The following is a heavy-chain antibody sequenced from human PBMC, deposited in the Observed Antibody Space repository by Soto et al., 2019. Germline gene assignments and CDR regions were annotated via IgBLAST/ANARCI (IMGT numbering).Heavy chain of an antibody. CDR1: GFIVSSNY. CDR2: IYSGGNT. V-gene: IGHV3-53*01. CDR3: ARVLGGYSGYDGH. Sequence: EVQLVESGGGLIQPGGSLRLSCAASGFIVSSNYMSWVRQAPGKGLEWVSVIYSGGNTYYADSVKGRFTISRDNSKNTLYLHMNSLRAEDTAVYYCARVLGGYSGYDGHWGQGTLVTVSS. D-gene: IGHD5-12*01. J-gene: IGHJ4*02.